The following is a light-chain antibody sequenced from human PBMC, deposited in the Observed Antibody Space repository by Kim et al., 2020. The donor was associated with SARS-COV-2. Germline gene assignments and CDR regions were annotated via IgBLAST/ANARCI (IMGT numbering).Light chain of an antibody. Sequence: DIQMTQSPSSLSASVGDRVTITCRASQSISTYLNWYQQKPGTAPKLLIFGASNLQSGVPSRFSDSGSGTDFTLTISSLQPEDFATYYCQHSYTTPLTFGGGTKLEI. CDR2: GAS. CDR1: QSISTY. CDR3: QHSYTTPLT. V-gene: IGKV1-39*01. J-gene: IGKJ4*01.